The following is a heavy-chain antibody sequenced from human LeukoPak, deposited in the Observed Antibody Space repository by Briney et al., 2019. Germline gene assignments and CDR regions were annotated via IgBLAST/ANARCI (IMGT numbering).Heavy chain of an antibody. Sequence: GGSLRLSCEASGFTFNTFRMTWIRQAPGKGLEWLANINQDGDEKYYVDSVKGRFTISRDNVKNSLYLQMNSLRAEDTAVYYCARDVITGDGYNYGRDAFDIWGQGTMVTVSS. CDR2: INQDGDEK. CDR1: GFTFNTFR. V-gene: IGHV3-7*01. D-gene: IGHD5-24*01. CDR3: ARDVITGDGYNYGRDAFDI. J-gene: IGHJ3*02.